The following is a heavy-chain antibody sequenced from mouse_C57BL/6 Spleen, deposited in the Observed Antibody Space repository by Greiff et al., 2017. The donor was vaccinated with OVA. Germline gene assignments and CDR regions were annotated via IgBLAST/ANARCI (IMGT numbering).Heavy chain of an antibody. CDR1: GYTFTSYG. CDR2: IYPRSGNT. V-gene: IGHV1-81*01. D-gene: IGHD2-5*01. J-gene: IGHJ1*03. CDR3: AREGTYYSNNWYFDV. Sequence: VQLQESGAELARPGASVKLSCKASGYTFTSYGISWVKQRTGQGLEWIGEIYPRSGNTYYNEKFKGKATLTADKSSSTAYMELRSLTSEDSAVYFCAREGTYYSNNWYFDVWGTGTTVTVSS.